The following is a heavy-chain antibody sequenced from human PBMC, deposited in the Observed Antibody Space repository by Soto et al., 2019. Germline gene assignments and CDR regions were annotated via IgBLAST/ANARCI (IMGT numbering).Heavy chain of an antibody. CDR2: IYVTGAV. V-gene: IGHV4-31*03. CDR1: GAALNSGNYY. D-gene: IGHD2-21*01. Sequence: KTSETLSFTCSVSGAALNSGNYYWSWIRQVPGKGLEWIGHIYVTGAVDYNPSLRDRITISQDTSERQFSLNLRLVTAADTAVYYCARLRIATNNYKWFDPWGQGTLVTVSS. CDR3: ARLRIATNNYKWFDP. J-gene: IGHJ5*02.